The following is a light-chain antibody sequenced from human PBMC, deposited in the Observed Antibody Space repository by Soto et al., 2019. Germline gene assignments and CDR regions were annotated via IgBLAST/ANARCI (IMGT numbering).Light chain of an antibody. Sequence: DIQMTQSPSTLSASVVDRVTITCRASQRFSTWLAWYQQKPGKAPRLLIYDASILAGGVPSRFIGRGSGTEFTLTIRGLQSDDFANYYCQQYNSSPYTFGQGTKLEMK. CDR3: QQYNSSPYT. V-gene: IGKV1-5*01. CDR1: QRFSTW. J-gene: IGKJ2*01. CDR2: DAS.